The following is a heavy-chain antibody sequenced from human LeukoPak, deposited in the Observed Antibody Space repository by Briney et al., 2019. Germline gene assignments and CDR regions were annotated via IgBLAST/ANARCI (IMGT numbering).Heavy chain of an antibody. D-gene: IGHD6-13*01. CDR2: ISGSGGST. J-gene: IGHJ4*02. V-gene: IGHV3-23*01. Sequence: GGSLRLSCAASGFTVSSNYMSWVRQAPGKGLEWVSAISGSGGSTYYADSVKGRFTISRDNSKNTLYLQMNSLRAEDTAVYYCAKAIVGAAASYFDYWGQGTLVTVSS. CDR1: GFTVSSNY. CDR3: AKAIVGAAASYFDY.